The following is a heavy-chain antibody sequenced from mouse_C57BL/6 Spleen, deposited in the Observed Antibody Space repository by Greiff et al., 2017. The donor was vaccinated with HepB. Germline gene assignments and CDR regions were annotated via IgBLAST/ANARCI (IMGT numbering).Heavy chain of an antibody. CDR2: IDPENGDT. D-gene: IGHD3-1*01. Sequence: EVQLQESGAELVRPGASVKLSCTASGFNIKDDYMHWVKQRPEQGLEWIGWIDPENGDTEYASKFQGKATITADTSSTTAYLQLSSLTSEDTAVYYCTTSGPFDYWGQGTTLTVSS. CDR3: TTSGPFDY. J-gene: IGHJ2*01. CDR1: GFNIKDDY. V-gene: IGHV14-4*01.